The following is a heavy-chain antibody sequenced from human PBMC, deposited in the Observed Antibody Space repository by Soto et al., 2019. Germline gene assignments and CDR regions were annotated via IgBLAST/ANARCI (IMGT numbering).Heavy chain of an antibody. CDR1: GYSFTDYN. CDR3: AREGSSSSKYFQH. CDR2: INPNSGGT. J-gene: IGHJ1*01. D-gene: IGHD6-6*01. Sequence: ASVKVSCKASGYSFTDYNMHWVRQAPGQGLEWVGWINPNSGGTNYAQKFQGRVTMTRDTSITTAYMELTRLRSDDTAVYYCAREGSSSSKYFQHWGQGTLVTV. V-gene: IGHV1-2*02.